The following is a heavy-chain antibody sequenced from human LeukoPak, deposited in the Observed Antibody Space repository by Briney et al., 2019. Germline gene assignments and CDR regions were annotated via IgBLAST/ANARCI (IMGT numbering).Heavy chain of an antibody. J-gene: IGHJ5*02. Sequence: AGGSLRLSCAASGFTFSTYTRNWVRQTPGKGLEWVSTISGSGASTYYADAVRGRFTISRDNSRNTLQLQMNSLRAEDTAVYYCAKGYSTGYGAWGQGTLVTVSS. CDR1: GFTFSTYT. CDR2: ISGSGAST. CDR3: AKGYSTGYGA. V-gene: IGHV3-23*01. D-gene: IGHD6-19*01.